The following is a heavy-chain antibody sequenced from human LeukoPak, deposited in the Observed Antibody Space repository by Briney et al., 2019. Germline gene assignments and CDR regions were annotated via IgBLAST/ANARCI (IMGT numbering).Heavy chain of an antibody. CDR3: ARGRYYGSGSYN. CDR1: GGSISSYY. D-gene: IGHD3-10*01. Sequence: SETLSLTCTVSGGSISSYYWSWIRQPPGKGLEWIGYIYYSGSTNYNPSLKSRVTISVDTSKNQFSLKLSSMTAADTAVYYCARGRYYGSGSYNWGQGTLVTVSS. CDR2: IYYSGST. V-gene: IGHV4-59*01. J-gene: IGHJ4*02.